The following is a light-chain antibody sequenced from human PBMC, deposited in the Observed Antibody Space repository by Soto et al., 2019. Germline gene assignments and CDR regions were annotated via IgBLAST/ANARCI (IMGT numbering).Light chain of an antibody. J-gene: IGLJ1*01. V-gene: IGLV2-14*01. CDR1: SSDVGGYNY. CDR2: DVS. Sequence: QSALTQPASLSVSPGQSITISCTGTSSDVGGYNYVSWYQQHPGKAPKLMIYDVSNRPSGVSNRFSGSKSGNTASLTISGLQAEDEADYYCSPYTSSSTEVFGTGTKVTVL. CDR3: SPYTSSSTEV.